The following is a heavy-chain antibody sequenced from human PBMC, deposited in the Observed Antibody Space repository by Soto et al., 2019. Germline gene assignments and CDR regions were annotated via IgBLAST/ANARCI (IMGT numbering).Heavy chain of an antibody. Sequence: QITLKESGPTLVKPTQTLTLTCTFSGFSLSSTRMAVGWIRQPPGRALEWLALIYWDDDKRYSPFLKSRLTNTTNTSKNQVVLTMSSMGPVDTARYYCAHIVVAGLGYYFDYWGQGTLVTVSS. J-gene: IGHJ4*02. CDR2: IYWDDDK. V-gene: IGHV2-5*02. CDR3: AHIVVAGLGYYFDY. CDR1: GFSLSSTRMA. D-gene: IGHD6-19*01.